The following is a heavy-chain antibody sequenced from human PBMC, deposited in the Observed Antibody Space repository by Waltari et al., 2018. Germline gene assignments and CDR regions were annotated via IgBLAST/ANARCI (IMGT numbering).Heavy chain of an antibody. CDR2: IKTDGSET. CDR1: GFTLSRSW. Sequence: EVQVVASGGGLVQPGGSLRLSCAAPGFTLSRSWLPWVRQAPGKGLEWVANIKTDGSETYYVDSVKGRFTISRDNTKNSLYLQMSSLRAEDTAVYYCAIGGVETSWYWRYWGQGTLVTVSS. V-gene: IGHV3-7*01. CDR3: AIGGVETSWYWRY. J-gene: IGHJ4*02. D-gene: IGHD6-13*01.